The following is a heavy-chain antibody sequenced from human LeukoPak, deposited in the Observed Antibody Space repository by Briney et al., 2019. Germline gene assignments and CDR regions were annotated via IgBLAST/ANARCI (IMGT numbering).Heavy chain of an antibody. J-gene: IGHJ4*02. CDR1: GGSISSGSYY. D-gene: IGHD3-10*01. CDR3: ARGSHITMVRGVITHPFDY. CDR2: IYTSGST. Sequence: SETLSLTCTVSGGSISSGSYYWSWIRQPAGKGLEWIGRIYTSGSTNYNPSLKSRVTISVDTSKNQFSLKLSSVTAADTAVYYCARGSHITMVRGVITHPFDYWGQGTLVTVSS. V-gene: IGHV4-61*02.